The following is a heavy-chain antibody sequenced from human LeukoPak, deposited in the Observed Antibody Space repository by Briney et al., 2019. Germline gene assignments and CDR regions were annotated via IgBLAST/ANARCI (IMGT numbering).Heavy chain of an antibody. CDR1: GFTFSGST. CDR3: ARENPYYYDSSGSDY. D-gene: IGHD3-22*01. J-gene: IGHJ4*02. Sequence: GGSLRLSCAASGFTFSGSTMNWVRQAPGKGLEWVSSISSSSSYIYYADSVKGRFTISRDNAKNSLYLQMNSLRAEDTAVYYCARENPYYYDSSGSDYWGQGTLVTVSS. CDR2: ISSSSSYI. V-gene: IGHV3-21*01.